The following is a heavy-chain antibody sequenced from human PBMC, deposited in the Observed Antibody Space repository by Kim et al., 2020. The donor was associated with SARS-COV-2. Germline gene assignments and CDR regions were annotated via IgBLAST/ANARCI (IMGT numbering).Heavy chain of an antibody. Sequence: GGSLRLSCAASGFTFSSYSMNWVRQAPGKGLEWVSSISSSSSYIYYADSVKGRFTISRDNAKNSLYLQMNSLRAEDTAVYYCARGLDDRYCSSTSCYYLDYWGQGTLVTVSS. V-gene: IGHV3-21*01. D-gene: IGHD2-2*01. CDR2: ISSSSSYI. J-gene: IGHJ4*02. CDR3: ARGLDDRYCSSTSCYYLDY. CDR1: GFTFSSYS.